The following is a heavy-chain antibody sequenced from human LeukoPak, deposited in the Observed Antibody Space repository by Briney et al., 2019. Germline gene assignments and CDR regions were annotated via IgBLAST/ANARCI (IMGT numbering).Heavy chain of an antibody. V-gene: IGHV3-21*01. Sequence: GGSLRLSCAASGFTLSRYSMNWVRQAPGKGLEWVSSISSGSSYIYYAGSVKGRFTISRDNAKNSLYLQMNSLRAEDTAVYYCARAEGSYFDYWGQGTLVTVSS. CDR1: GFTLSRYS. J-gene: IGHJ4*02. CDR3: ARAEGSYFDY. CDR2: ISSGSSYI. D-gene: IGHD3-10*01.